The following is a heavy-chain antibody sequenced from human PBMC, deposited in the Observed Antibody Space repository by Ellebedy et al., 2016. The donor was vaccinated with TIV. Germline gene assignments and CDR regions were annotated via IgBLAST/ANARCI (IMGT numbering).Heavy chain of an antibody. Sequence: MPSETLSLTCGVSGGSVSTTKYYWAWIRQHPGKGLEWIGSVYYSGSPYYNPSFKSRVTLSADTSKNQFSLNLRTVSAADTGVYYSARIDPWPPIDDWGQGILVTVSS. CDR2: VYYSGSP. CDR1: GGSVSTTKYY. V-gene: IGHV4-39*01. CDR3: ARIDPWPPIDD. D-gene: IGHD3-9*01. J-gene: IGHJ4*02.